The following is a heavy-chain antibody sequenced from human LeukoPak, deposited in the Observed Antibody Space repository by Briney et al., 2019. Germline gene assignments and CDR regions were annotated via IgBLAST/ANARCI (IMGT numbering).Heavy chain of an antibody. CDR1: GGSISSYY. Sequence: LSLTCTVSGGSISSYYWSWVRQAPGKGLEWVGFIRNKAYGGTTEYAASAKGRFTISRDDSKSIAYLQMNSLKTEDRALYYCARARLVGYCTTTSCYGGSYFDYWGQGTLVTVSS. J-gene: IGHJ4*02. CDR2: IRNKAYGGTT. V-gene: IGHV3-49*04. CDR3: ARARLVGYCTTTSCYGGSYFDY. D-gene: IGHD2-2*01.